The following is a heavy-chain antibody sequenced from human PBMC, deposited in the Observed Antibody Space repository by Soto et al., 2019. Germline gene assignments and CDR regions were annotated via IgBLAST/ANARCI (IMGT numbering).Heavy chain of an antibody. D-gene: IGHD6-13*01. V-gene: IGHV3-30*18. CDR1: GFTFSSYG. CDR2: ISYDGSNK. J-gene: IGHJ5*02. Sequence: QVQLVESGGGVVQPGRSLRLSCAASGFTFSSYGMHWLRQAPGKGLEWVAVISYDGSNKYYADSVKGRFTISRDNSKNTLYLQMNSLRAEDTAVYYCAKDPVIAAAGIQTYNWFDPWGQGTLVTVSS. CDR3: AKDPVIAAAGIQTYNWFDP.